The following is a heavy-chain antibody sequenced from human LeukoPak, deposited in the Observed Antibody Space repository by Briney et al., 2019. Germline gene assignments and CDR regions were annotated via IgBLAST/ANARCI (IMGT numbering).Heavy chain of an antibody. V-gene: IGHV4-39*01. CDR1: GGSISSSSYY. D-gene: IGHD3-10*01. CDR3: ARTRYYYGSRSYGAPYYFDY. J-gene: IGHJ4*02. CDR2: IYYSGST. Sequence: SETLSLTCTVSGGSISSSSYYWGWIRQPPGKGLESIGSIYYSGSTYYNPSLKSRVTISVDTSKNQFSLKLSSVTAADTAVYYCARTRYYYGSRSYGAPYYFDYWGQGTLVTVSS.